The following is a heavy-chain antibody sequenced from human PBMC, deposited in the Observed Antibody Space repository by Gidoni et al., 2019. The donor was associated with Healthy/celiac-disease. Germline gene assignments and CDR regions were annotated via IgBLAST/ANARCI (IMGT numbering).Heavy chain of an antibody. J-gene: IGHJ6*02. CDR1: GFTLSSYW. CDR2: IKQDGREQ. CDR3: ASSLSSSWYAGIFYYYYGMDV. D-gene: IGHD6-13*01. Sequence: EVQLVESGGGLVQPGGSVRPSCAASGFTLSSYWMSWVRQAPGKGLEWVANIKQDGREQYYVDSVKRRFTISSDNAKNSLYLQMTRLRASDTAVYYCASSLSSSWYAGIFYYYYGMDVWGQGTTVTVSS. V-gene: IGHV3-7*03.